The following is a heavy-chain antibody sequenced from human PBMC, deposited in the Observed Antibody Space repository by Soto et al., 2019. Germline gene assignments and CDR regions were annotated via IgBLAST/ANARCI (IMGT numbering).Heavy chain of an antibody. J-gene: IGHJ6*03. V-gene: IGHV1-69*02. Sequence: SVKVSCKASGGTFSSYTISWVRQAPGQGLEWMGRIIPILGIANYAQKFQGRVTITADKSTSTAYMELSSLRSEDTAVYYCARGVGDYYYYMDVWGKGTTVTVSS. CDR2: IIPILGIA. CDR1: GGTFSSYT. CDR3: ARGVGDYYYYMDV.